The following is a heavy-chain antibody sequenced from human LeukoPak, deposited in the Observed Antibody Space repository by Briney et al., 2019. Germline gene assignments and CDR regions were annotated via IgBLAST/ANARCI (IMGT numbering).Heavy chain of an antibody. J-gene: IGHJ2*01. V-gene: IGHV4-59*01. CDR1: GGSFSGYY. CDR2: IYYSGST. Sequence: SETLSLTCAVYGGSFSGYYWSWIRQPPGKGLEWIGYIYYSGSTNYNPSLKSRVTISVDTSKNQFSLKLSSVTAADTAIYYCARDINYDYAWGNYRSHDWYFDLWGRGTRVTVSS. D-gene: IGHD3-16*02. CDR3: ARDINYDYAWGNYRSHDWYFDL.